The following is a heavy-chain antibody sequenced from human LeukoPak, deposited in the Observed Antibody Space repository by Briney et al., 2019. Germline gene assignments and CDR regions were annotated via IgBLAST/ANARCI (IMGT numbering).Heavy chain of an antibody. V-gene: IGHV3-21*04. D-gene: IGHD3-10*01. CDR2: ISSSSSYI. CDR1: GFTFSSYS. CDR3: ARDLHGSGSRYGMDV. Sequence: GGSLRLSCAASGFTFSSYSMNWVRQAPGKGLEWVSSISSSSSYIYYADSVKGRFTISRDNSKNTLYLQMNSLRAEDTAVYYCARDLHGSGSRYGMDVWGQGTTVTVSS. J-gene: IGHJ6*02.